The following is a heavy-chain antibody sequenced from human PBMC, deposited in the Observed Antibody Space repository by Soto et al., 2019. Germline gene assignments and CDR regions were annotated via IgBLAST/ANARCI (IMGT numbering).Heavy chain of an antibody. Sequence: QVQLVQSGAEVKKPGASVKVSCKASGYTFTSYGISWVRQAPGQGLEWMGWISAYNGNTNYAQKLQGRVTMTTDTSTSTAYMELRSLRSDDTAVYYCARADPYDFWSGYYYSYGMDVWGQGTTVTVSS. V-gene: IGHV1-18*01. J-gene: IGHJ6*02. CDR3: ARADPYDFWSGYYYSYGMDV. CDR1: GYTFTSYG. CDR2: ISAYNGNT. D-gene: IGHD3-3*01.